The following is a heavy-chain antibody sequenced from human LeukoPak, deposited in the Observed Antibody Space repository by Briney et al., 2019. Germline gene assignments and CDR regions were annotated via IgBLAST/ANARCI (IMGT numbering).Heavy chain of an antibody. CDR2: SDPENRKT. J-gene: IGHJ3*02. CDR1: GFTLTELS. CDR3: ARGDSLTFLDAFDI. V-gene: IGHV1-24*01. D-gene: IGHD2/OR15-2a*01. Sequence: GASVKVSCKVSGFTLTELSIHWVRQAPGKGPEWMGGSDPENRKTVYAQKFQGRVTMTEDTSTDTAYMEVTSLRFEDTAVYYCARGDSLTFLDAFDIWGQGTTVTVSS.